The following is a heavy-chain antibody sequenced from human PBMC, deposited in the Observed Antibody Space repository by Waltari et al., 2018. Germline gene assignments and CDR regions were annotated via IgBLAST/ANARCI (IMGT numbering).Heavy chain of an antibody. Sequence: QVQLVQSGGGGVVHPGRSLRLSCAASGFAFSGFDMHWLRQAPGKGLEWVAVISGDGNNKKYTDSVKGRFTISRDNSKNTLYVQMDSLTTEDTAVYFCAARDGDWNDYWGQGIMVTVSS. CDR1: GFAFSGFD. CDR2: ISGDGNNK. CDR3: AARDGDWNDY. D-gene: IGHD1-1*01. V-gene: IGHV3-30-3*01. J-gene: IGHJ4*02.